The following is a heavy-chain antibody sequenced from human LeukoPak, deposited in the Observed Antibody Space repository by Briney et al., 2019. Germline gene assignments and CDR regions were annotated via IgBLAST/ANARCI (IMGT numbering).Heavy chain of an antibody. V-gene: IGHV4-30-4*01. Sequence: SETLSLTCTVSGGSISSGDYYWSWIRQPPGKGLEWIGYIYYSGSTYYNPSLKSRVTISVDTSKNQFSLKLSSVTAADTAVYYCARCLRMTMVRGVTNWFDPWGQGTLVTVSS. D-gene: IGHD3-10*01. CDR2: IYYSGST. CDR1: GGSISSGDYY. J-gene: IGHJ5*02. CDR3: ARCLRMTMVRGVTNWFDP.